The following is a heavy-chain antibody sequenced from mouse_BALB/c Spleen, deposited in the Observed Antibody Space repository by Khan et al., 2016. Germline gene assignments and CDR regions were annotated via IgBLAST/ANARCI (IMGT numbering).Heavy chain of an antibody. Sequence: EVQLQESGPSLVKPSQTLSLTCSVTGDSITSGYWNWIRKFPGNKLEYMGYISYSGSTYYNPSLKSRISITRDTSKNQYYLQLNSVTTEDTATYYCERYYSHIYWYFDVWGAGTTVTVSS. CDR1: GDSITSGY. CDR3: ERYYSHIYWYFDV. V-gene: IGHV3-8*02. D-gene: IGHD2-12*01. J-gene: IGHJ1*01. CDR2: ISYSGST.